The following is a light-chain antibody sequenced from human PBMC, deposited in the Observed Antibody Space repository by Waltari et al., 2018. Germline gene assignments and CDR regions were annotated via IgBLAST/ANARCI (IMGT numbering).Light chain of an antibody. CDR1: SSDVGGSNY. V-gene: IGLV2-14*01. CDR3: SSYTSSSTPYV. J-gene: IGLJ1*01. Sequence: QSALTQPASVSGSPGQSITISCTGPSSDVGGSNYVSWYQQHPGKAPKLMIYDVSKRPSGVSNRFSGSKSGNTASLTISGLQAEDEADYYCSSYTSSSTPYVFGTGTKVTVL. CDR2: DVS.